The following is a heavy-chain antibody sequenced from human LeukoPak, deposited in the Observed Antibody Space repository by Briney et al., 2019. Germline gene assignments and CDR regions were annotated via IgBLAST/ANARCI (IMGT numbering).Heavy chain of an antibody. V-gene: IGHV3-74*01. CDR3: ARDRLLWFGELLNYYYYYYMDV. J-gene: IGHJ6*03. CDR1: GFTFSSYW. CDR2: INSDGSST. D-gene: IGHD3-10*01. Sequence: PGGSLRLSCVASGFTFSSYWMTWVRQAPGKGLVWVSRINSDGSSTSYADSVKGRFTISRDNAKNTLYLQMNSLRAEDTAVYYCARDRLLWFGELLNYYYYYYMDVWGKGTTVTIPS.